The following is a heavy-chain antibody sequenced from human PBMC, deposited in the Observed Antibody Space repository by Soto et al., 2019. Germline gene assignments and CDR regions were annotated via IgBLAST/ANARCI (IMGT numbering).Heavy chain of an antibody. V-gene: IGHV4-59*01. Sequence: SETLSLTCSVSGGSISRYYWSWIRQPPGKGLEWIGYAYYSGDTGYNPSLQSRVTMAVDTSKDQVSLKLTSVTAADTAVYYCARDRSTYGGGGTGEVKENWFDPWGQGALVTVSS. CDR3: ARDRSTYGGGGTGEVKENWFDP. D-gene: IGHD2-8*01. CDR1: GGSISRYY. CDR2: AYYSGDT. J-gene: IGHJ5*02.